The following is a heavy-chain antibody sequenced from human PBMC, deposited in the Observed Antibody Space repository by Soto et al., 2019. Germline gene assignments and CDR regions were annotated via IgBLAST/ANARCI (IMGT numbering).Heavy chain of an antibody. V-gene: IGHV1-24*01. J-gene: IGHJ6*01. CDR3: ATDYLEGAAACREDYYYYGMDV. CDR2: FDPEDGET. CDR1: GYTLTELS. Sequence: ASVKVSCKGSGYTLTELSMHWVRQAPGKGLEWMGGFDPEDGETIYAQKFQGRVTMTEDISTDTAYMELSSLRSEDTAVYYCATDYLEGAAACREDYYYYGMDVWGQGTTVTGSS. D-gene: IGHD6-13*01.